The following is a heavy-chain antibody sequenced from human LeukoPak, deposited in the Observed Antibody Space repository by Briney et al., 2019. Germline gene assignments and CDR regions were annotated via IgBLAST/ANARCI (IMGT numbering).Heavy chain of an antibody. CDR1: GFSLSTSGEG. D-gene: IGHD3-3*01. V-gene: IGHV2-5*01. Sequence: SGPTLVKPAQTLTLTCTLSGFSLSTSGEGVGWIRQPPGKALEWLALIYWNDDKRYSPSLKSRLTITKDTSKNQVVLTMTNMDPVETATYYCARTYYDFLSGYFDPFDNWGQGTLVTVSS. CDR3: ARTYYDFLSGYFDPFDN. CDR2: IYWNDDK. J-gene: IGHJ4*02.